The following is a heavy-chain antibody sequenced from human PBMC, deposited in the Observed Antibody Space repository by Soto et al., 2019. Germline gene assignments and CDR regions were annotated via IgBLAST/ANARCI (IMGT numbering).Heavy chain of an antibody. Sequence: QVQLVQSGAEEKKPGASVKVSCKASGYTFTSYGISWVRQAPGQGLEGMGWISAYNGKTKYAQKLQGRVTMTTDTATSPAYMELRSLRSDDPAVYYCARDAAICMTDYWGQEPLVTVSS. CDR3: ARDAAICMTDY. CDR2: ISAYNGKT. J-gene: IGHJ4*02. V-gene: IGHV1-18*01. D-gene: IGHD2-8*01. CDR1: GYTFTSYG.